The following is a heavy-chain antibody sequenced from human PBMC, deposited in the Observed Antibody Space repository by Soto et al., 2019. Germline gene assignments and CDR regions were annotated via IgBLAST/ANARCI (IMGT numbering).Heavy chain of an antibody. V-gene: IGHV4-59*03. D-gene: IGHD3-16*01. CDR1: GDSFSSYS. J-gene: IGHJ6*04. Sequence: SETLSLTCSVSGDSFSSYSWSWIRQTPGRGLEWIGYFYYSGSTTYNPSLKSRLTMSILTCKNQFSLRLTSVTAADTAIYYCGGHYDFPSYGMDVWGEGTLVTVSS. CDR3: GGHYDFPSYGMDV. CDR2: FYYSGST.